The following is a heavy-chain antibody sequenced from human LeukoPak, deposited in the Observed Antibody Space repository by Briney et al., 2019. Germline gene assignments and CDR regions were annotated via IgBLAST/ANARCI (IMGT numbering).Heavy chain of an antibody. Sequence: GGSLRLSCAASGFTFSSYSMNWVRQAPGKGLEWVSSISSSSSYIYYADSVKGRFTISRDNSKNTLYLQMNSLRAEDTAVYYCAKDKEGMTTVVTGIDYWGQGTLVTVSS. CDR3: AKDKEGMTTVVTGIDY. J-gene: IGHJ4*02. D-gene: IGHD4-23*01. CDR2: ISSSSSYI. V-gene: IGHV3-21*01. CDR1: GFTFSSYS.